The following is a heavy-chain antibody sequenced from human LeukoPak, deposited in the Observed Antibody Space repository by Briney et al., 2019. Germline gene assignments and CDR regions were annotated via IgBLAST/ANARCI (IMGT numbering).Heavy chain of an antibody. D-gene: IGHD5-18*01. CDR1: GFTFSSYA. CDR2: ISYDGSNK. V-gene: IGHV3-30-3*01. Sequence: GGSLRLSCAASGFTFSSYAMHWVRQAPGKGLEWVAVISYDGSNKYYADSVKGRFTISRDNSKNTLYLQMNSLRAEDTAVYYCARGAAGGYSYGEFDYWGQGTLVTVSS. CDR3: ARGAAGGYSYGEFDY. J-gene: IGHJ4*02.